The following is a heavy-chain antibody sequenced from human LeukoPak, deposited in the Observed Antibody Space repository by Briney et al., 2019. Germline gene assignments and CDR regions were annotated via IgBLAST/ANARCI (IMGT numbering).Heavy chain of an antibody. D-gene: IGHD3-3*01. CDR1: GGSISSSSYY. J-gene: IGHJ5*02. V-gene: IGHV4-39*07. CDR2: IYYSGST. CDR3: ARDGDVIFGDVGCWFDP. Sequence: PSETLSLTCTVSGGSISSSSYYWGWIRQPPGKGLEWIGSIYYSGSTYYNPSLKSRVTISVDTSKNQFSLKLSSVTAADTAVYYCARDGDVIFGDVGCWFDPWGQGTLVTVSS.